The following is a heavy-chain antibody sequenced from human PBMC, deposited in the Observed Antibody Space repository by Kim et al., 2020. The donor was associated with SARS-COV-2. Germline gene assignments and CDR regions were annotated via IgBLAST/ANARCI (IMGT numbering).Heavy chain of an antibody. V-gene: IGHV3-23*01. CDR1: GFMFSSYA. D-gene: IGHD6-19*01. J-gene: IGHJ4*02. CDR3: AKDRWQWLDFDY. CDR2: IRASGNIT. Sequence: GGSLRLSCAASGFMFSSYAMSWVRQAPGKGLEWVSAIRASGNITYYADSVKGRFTISRDNSKNTLYLQMNSLRAEDTAVYYCAKDRWQWLDFDYWGPGT.